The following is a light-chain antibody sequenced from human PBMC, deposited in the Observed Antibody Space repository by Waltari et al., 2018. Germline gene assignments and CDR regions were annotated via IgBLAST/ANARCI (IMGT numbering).Light chain of an antibody. CDR1: ISNIGNNS. CDR2: DNK. V-gene: IGLV1-51*01. J-gene: IGLJ1*01. Sequence: QSVLTQPPSVSAAPGQKVTVSCSGSISNIGNNSVSWYQHPPGPAPKLLIFDNKRRPSVIPDRFSGSRSGTSATLGITGLQTGDEAEYYCGTWDSSLSVFVLGTGTKVTVL. CDR3: GTWDSSLSVFV.